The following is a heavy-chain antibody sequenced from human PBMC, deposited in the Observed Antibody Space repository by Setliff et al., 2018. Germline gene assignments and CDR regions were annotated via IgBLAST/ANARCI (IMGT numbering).Heavy chain of an antibody. CDR1: GASVSGNSYY. CDR2: TYYSGNT. Sequence: KPSETLSLTCTVSGASVSGNSYYWGWIRQPPGKGLEWIASTYYSGNTYYNPSLKSRVTISVDTSKNQFSLKLTSVTAADTAVYYCARAPRYFDPTGSYFDFWGQGTLVTVS. CDR3: ARAPRYFDPTGSYFDF. D-gene: IGHD3-22*01. J-gene: IGHJ4*02. V-gene: IGHV4-39*07.